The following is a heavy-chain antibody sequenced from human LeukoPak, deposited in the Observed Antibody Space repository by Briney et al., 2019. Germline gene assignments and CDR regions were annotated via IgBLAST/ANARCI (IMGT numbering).Heavy chain of an antibody. J-gene: IGHJ4*02. D-gene: IGHD4-17*01. CDR1: GFTFSSYA. CDR3: ARLYGDGLDY. V-gene: IGHV3-30-3*01. Sequence: GGSLRLSCAASGFTFSSYAMHWVRQAPGKGLEWVAVISYDGSNKYYADSVKGRFTISRDNSKNTLYLQMNSLRAEDAAVYYCARLYGDGLDYWGQGTLVTVSS. CDR2: ISYDGSNK.